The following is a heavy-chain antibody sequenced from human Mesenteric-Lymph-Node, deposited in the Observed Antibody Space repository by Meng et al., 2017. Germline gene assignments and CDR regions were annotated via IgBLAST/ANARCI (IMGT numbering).Heavy chain of an antibody. J-gene: IGHJ6*02. CDR3: ARDPTPQSHLAVAGNYYYYGMDV. D-gene: IGHD6-19*01. V-gene: IGHV3-23*01. Sequence: GGSLRLSCAASGFTFSSFTMTWVRQAPGKGPEWVSSITGGGNTYYKYYTESVKGRFTISRDNSKNTLYLQMNRLRAEDTAVYYCARDPTPQSHLAVAGNYYYYGMDVWGQGTTVTVSS. CDR2: ITGGGNTYYK. CDR1: GFTFSSFT.